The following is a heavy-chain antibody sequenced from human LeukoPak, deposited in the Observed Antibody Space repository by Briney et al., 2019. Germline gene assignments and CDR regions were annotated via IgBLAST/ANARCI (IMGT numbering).Heavy chain of an antibody. CDR3: ARGYYYDSSGYLDY. J-gene: IGHJ4*02. CDR1: GGTFSSYA. CDR2: IIPILGIA. Sequence: SVKVSCKASGGTFSSYAISWVRQAPGQGLEWMGRIIPILGIANYAQKFQGRVTITADKSTSTAYMELSSLRSEDTAVYYCARGYYYDSSGYLDYWGQGTLVTVSS. V-gene: IGHV1-69*04. D-gene: IGHD3-22*01.